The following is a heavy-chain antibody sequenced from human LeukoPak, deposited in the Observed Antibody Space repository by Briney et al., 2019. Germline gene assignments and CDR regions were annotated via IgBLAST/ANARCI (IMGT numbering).Heavy chain of an antibody. J-gene: IGHJ4*02. D-gene: IGHD5-18*01. CDR2: ISYSGGT. V-gene: IGHV4-30-4*01. Sequence: SKTLSLTCTVSGGSISSGDSYWSWIRQPPGKGLEWIGYISYSGGTYSNPSLKSRVTISVDTSKNQFSLKLSSVTAADTAVYYCARDRYSYGPHFDYWGQGTLVTVPS. CDR1: GGSISSGDSY. CDR3: ARDRYSYGPHFDY.